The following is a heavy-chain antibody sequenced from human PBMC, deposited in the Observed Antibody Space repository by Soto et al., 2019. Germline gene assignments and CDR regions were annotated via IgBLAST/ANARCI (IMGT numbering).Heavy chain of an antibody. CDR3: ASWLGGWGLDY. J-gene: IGHJ4*02. V-gene: IGHV1-69*02. CDR1: GGTFSSYT. Sequence: QVQLVQSGAEVKKPGSSVKVSCKASGGTFSSYTISWVRQAPGQGLEWMGRIIPILGIANYAQKFQGRVTITADKSTSTAYMELSSLRSEDTAVYYCASWLGGWGLDYWGQGTLVTVSS. CDR2: IIPILGIA. D-gene: IGHD3-10*01.